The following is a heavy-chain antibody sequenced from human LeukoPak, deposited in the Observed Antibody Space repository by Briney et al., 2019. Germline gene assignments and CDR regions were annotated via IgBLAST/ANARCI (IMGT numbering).Heavy chain of an antibody. CDR3: AKGTAGVPAAIPNYFDY. Sequence: PGGSLRLSCAASGFTFSDYYMTWIRQAPGKGLEWVSAISGSGGSTYYADSVKGRFTISRDNSKNTLYLQMNSLRAEDTAVYYCAKGTAGVPAAIPNYFDYWGQGTLVTVSS. CDR1: GFTFSDYY. CDR2: ISGSGGST. V-gene: IGHV3-23*01. D-gene: IGHD2-2*01. J-gene: IGHJ4*02.